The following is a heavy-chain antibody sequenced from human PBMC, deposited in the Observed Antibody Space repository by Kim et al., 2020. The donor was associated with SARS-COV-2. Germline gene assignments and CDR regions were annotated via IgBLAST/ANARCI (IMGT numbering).Heavy chain of an antibody. CDR3: ARVGVAVAGRYYYYGMDV. J-gene: IGHJ6*02. V-gene: IGHV6-1*01. CDR2: TYYRSKWYN. Sequence: SQTLSLTCAISGDSVSSNSAAWNWIRQSPSRGLEWLGRTYYRSKWYNDYAVSVKSRITINPDTSKNQFSLQLNSVTPEDTAVYYCARVGVAVAGRYYYYGMDVWGQGTTVTVSS. D-gene: IGHD6-19*01. CDR1: GDSVSSNSAA.